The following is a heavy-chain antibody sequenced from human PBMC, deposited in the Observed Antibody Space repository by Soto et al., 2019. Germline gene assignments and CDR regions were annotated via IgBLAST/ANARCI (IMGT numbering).Heavy chain of an antibody. J-gene: IGHJ4*02. Sequence: SQTLSLTCAISGDSVSSNSAAWNWIRQSPSRGLEWLGRTYYKSKWYNDYAVPVKSRISINPDSSKNQFSLQLNSVTPEDTAVYYCARGFRRDGNQPGFDYWGQGTLVTVSS. CDR2: TYYKSKWYN. CDR1: GDSVSSNSAA. CDR3: ARGFRRDGNQPGFDY. V-gene: IGHV6-1*01.